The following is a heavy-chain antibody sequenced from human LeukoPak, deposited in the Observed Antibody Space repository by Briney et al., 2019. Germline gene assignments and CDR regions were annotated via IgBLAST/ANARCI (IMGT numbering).Heavy chain of an antibody. CDR3: ARGGAARPDY. CDR2: ISSRSSNI. D-gene: IGHD6-6*01. Sequence: PGGSLRLSCAASGFIFSDYGMNWVRQPPGKGLEWVSYISSRSSNINYADSVKGRFTISRDNAKNSMYLQMNSLRAEDTAVYYCARGGAARPDYWGQRTLVTVSS. J-gene: IGHJ4*02. CDR1: GFIFSDYG. V-gene: IGHV3-48*01.